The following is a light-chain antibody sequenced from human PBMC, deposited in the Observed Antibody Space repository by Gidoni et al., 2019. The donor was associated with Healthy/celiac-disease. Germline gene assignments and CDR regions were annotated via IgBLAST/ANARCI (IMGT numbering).Light chain of an antibody. CDR2: DNN. Sequence: QSVLTQPPSLSSAPGQKVTISCSGSSSNIGNNYVSWYQQHPGPAPKLLIYDNNKRPSGVPDRFSGSESGTSATLGITGLQTGDEADYYCGTWDSSLSAGVFGTGTKVTVL. V-gene: IGLV1-51*01. CDR1: SSNIGNNY. J-gene: IGLJ1*01. CDR3: GTWDSSLSAGV.